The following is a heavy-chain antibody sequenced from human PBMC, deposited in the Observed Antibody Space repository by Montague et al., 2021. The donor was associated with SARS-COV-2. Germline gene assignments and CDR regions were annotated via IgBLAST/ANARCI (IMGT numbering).Heavy chain of an antibody. Sequence: SETLSLTCTVSGCSISSTSYYWGWIRQPPGKGLEWIGCIYYSGSTYYNPSLKSRVTISVDTSKNQFSLKLSSVTAADTAVYYCVRQPGQWLPREWFWFDPWGQGTLVTVSS. D-gene: IGHD6-19*01. CDR3: VRQPGQWLPREWFWFDP. J-gene: IGHJ5*02. V-gene: IGHV4-39*01. CDR1: GCSISSTSYY. CDR2: IYYSGST.